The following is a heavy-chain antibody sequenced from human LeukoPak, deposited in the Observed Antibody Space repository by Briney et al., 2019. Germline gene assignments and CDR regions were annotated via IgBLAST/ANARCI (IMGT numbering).Heavy chain of an antibody. CDR3: ARASSIVATMLAFDI. V-gene: IGHV1-69*13. Sequence: SVKVSCKASGGTFSSYAISWVRQAPGQGLEWMGGIIPIFGTANYAQKFQSRVTITADESTSTAYMELSSLRFEDTAVYYCARASSIVATMLAFDIWGQGTMVTVSS. J-gene: IGHJ3*02. D-gene: IGHD5-12*01. CDR1: GGTFSSYA. CDR2: IIPIFGTA.